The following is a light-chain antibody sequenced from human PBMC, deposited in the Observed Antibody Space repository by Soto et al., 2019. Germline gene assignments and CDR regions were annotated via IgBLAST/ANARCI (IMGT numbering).Light chain of an antibody. V-gene: IGLV1-40*01. Sequence: QSVRTQPPSVSGAPGQRVTISCTGSSSNIGAGYDVHWYQQLPGTAPKLLIYGNSNRPSGVPDRFSGSKSRTSASLAITGLQAEDEADYYCQSYDSSLSGVVFGGGTKLTVL. J-gene: IGLJ2*01. CDR3: QSYDSSLSGVV. CDR1: SSNIGAGYD. CDR2: GNS.